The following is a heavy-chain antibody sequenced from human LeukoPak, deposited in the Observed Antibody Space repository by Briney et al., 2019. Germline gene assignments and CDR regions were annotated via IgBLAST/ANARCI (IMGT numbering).Heavy chain of an antibody. CDR1: GYRFISYH. V-gene: IGHV1-2*02. D-gene: IGHD3-3*01. CDR2: FNPNSGDT. CDR3: AREKLEDDFWSGESFYYGMDV. Sequence: ASVKVSCKASGYRFISYHLHWVRQAPGQGPEWMGWFNPNSGDTKYAERFQGRVTMTGDTSISTAYMELSRLRSDDTAIYYCAREKLEDDFWSGESFYYGMDVWGQGTTVTVSS. J-gene: IGHJ6*02.